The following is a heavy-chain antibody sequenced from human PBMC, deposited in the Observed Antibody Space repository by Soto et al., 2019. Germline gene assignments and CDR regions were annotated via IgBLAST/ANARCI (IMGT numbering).Heavy chain of an antibody. CDR1: GFTFSNFG. D-gene: IGHD2-21*01. J-gene: IGHJ4*02. V-gene: IGHV3-30*18. CDR3: AKESGGERDAAYFDL. Sequence: QVQLVESGGGVVQPGRSLRLAWAASGFTFSNFGMQWVRQAPGKGLEWVALISGGGNTKYYADSVKGRFTLSRANSKNTLLLQVNRLRTEYTAAYYFAKESGGERDAAYFDLVGQGTLVTFSA. CDR2: ISGGGNTK.